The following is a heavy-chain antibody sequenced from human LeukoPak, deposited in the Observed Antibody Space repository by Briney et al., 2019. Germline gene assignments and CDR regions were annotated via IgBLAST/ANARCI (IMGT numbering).Heavy chain of an antibody. CDR2: ISSSDTYI. V-gene: IGHV3-21*01. CDR3: ARVGLGEWYFDL. D-gene: IGHD1-26*01. Sequence: GGSLRLSCAASGFTFSSYSMNWVRQAPGKGLEWVSSISSSDTYIYHADSVKGRFTISRDNAKNSLYLQMNSLRVEDTAVYYCARVGLGEWYFDLWGRGTLVTVSS. J-gene: IGHJ2*01. CDR1: GFTFSSYS.